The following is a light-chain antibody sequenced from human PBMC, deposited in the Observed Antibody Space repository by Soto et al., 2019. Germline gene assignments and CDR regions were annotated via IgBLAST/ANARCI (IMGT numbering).Light chain of an antibody. V-gene: IGLV1-40*01. CDR2: GNS. J-gene: IGLJ3*02. Sequence: QSVLTQPPSVSGAPGQRVTISCTGSSSNIGAGYDVHWYQQLPGTAPKLLIYGNSHRPSGVPDRFSGSKSGTSASLAITGLQAEDEADYYCQSYDSSLSGSVFGGGTQVTVL. CDR3: QSYDSSLSGSV. CDR1: SSNIGAGYD.